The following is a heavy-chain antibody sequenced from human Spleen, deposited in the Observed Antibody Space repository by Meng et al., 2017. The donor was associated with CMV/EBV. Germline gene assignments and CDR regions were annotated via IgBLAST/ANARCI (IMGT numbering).Heavy chain of an antibody. CDR1: GFIFRSYG. J-gene: IGHJ4*02. CDR3: ANGRSGEPFDY. V-gene: IGHV3-30*02. CDR2: IRFDGSSK. D-gene: IGHD3-16*01. Sequence: GGSLRLSCAASGFIFRSYGMHWVRQAPGKGLEWVAFIRFDGSSKHYADSVRGRFTVSRDNSKNTLHLQMNSLRVEDTAIYYCANGRSGEPFDYWGQGTLVTVSS.